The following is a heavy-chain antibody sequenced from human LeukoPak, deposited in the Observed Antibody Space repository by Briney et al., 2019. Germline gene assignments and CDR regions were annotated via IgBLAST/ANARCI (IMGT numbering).Heavy chain of an antibody. V-gene: IGHV3-74*01. CDR1: GSTFSSYW. CDR3: VRGQLERPFDFYYGMDV. Sequence: GGSLRLSCAASGSTFSSYWMHWVRQGPGKGLVWVARINGDESRTTYADSVRDRFTISRDNAKNTLYLQMNSLRAEDTAVYYCVRGQLERPFDFYYGMDVWGKGTTVMVSS. D-gene: IGHD1-1*01. J-gene: IGHJ6*04. CDR2: INGDESRT.